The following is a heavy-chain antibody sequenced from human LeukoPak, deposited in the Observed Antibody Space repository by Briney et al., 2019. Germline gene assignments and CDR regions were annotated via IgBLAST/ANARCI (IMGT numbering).Heavy chain of an antibody. V-gene: IGHV3-21*01. D-gene: IGHD2-15*01. CDR1: GFTFSSYS. J-gene: IGHJ4*02. CDR3: ARGRGYCSGGSCRNHYFDY. CDR2: ISSSSSYI. Sequence: GGSLRLSCAASGFTFSSYSMNWVRQAPGKGLEWVSSISSSSSYIYYADSVKGRFTISRDNAKNSLYLQMNSLRAEDTAVYYCARGRGYCSGGSCRNHYFDYWGQGTLVTVSS.